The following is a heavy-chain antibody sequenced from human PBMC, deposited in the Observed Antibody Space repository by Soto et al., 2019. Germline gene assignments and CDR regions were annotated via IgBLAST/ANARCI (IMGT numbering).Heavy chain of an antibody. CDR3: ARARGYSGQRWPFDY. J-gene: IGHJ4*02. Sequence: QVQLVESGGGVVQPGRSLRLSCAASGFTFSSYAMHWVRQAPGKGLEGVAVISYDGSNKYYADSVKGRFTISRDNSKNTLYLQMNSLRAEDTAVYYCARARGYSGQRWPFDYWGQGTLVTVSS. V-gene: IGHV3-30-3*01. CDR1: GFTFSSYA. D-gene: IGHD5-12*01. CDR2: ISYDGSNK.